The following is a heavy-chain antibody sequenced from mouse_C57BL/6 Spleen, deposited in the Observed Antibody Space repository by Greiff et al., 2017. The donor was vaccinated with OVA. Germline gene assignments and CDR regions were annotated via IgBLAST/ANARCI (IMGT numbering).Heavy chain of an antibody. Sequence: EESGPGLVKPSQSLSLTCSVTGYSITSGYYWNWIRQFPGNKLEWMGYISYDGSNNYNPSLKNRISITRDTSKNQFFLKLNSVTTEDTATYYCARIGSSGLMDYWGQGTSVTVSS. V-gene: IGHV3-6*01. CDR1: GYSITSGYY. J-gene: IGHJ4*01. CDR3: ARIGSSGLMDY. CDR2: ISYDGSN. D-gene: IGHD1-1*01.